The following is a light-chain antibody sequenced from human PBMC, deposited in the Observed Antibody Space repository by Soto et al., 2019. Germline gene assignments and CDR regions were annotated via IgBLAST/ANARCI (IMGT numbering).Light chain of an antibody. CDR2: DVT. V-gene: IGLV2-14*01. J-gene: IGLJ1*01. CDR3: SSYTSIITLF. CDR1: SSDVGNYNY. Sequence: QSVLTQPASVSGSPGQSITISCTGTSSDVGNYNYVSWYQQHPGKAPKLMIYDVTNRPSGVSNRFSGSKSGNTASLTISGLQAEDEADYYCSSYTSIITLFFGTGTKVTVL.